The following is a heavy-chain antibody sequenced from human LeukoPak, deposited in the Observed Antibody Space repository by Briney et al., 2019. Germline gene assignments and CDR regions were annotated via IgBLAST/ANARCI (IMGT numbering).Heavy chain of an antibody. CDR2: IYYSGST. D-gene: IGHD6-13*01. CDR3: ARVGYSSSWYRVY. V-gene: IGHV4-61*05. J-gene: IGHJ4*02. Sequence: PSETLSLTCTVSGGSISSSSYYWGWIRQPPGKGLEWIGYIYYSGSTYYNPSLKSRVTISVDKSKNQFSLKLSSVTAADTAVYYCARVGYSSSWYRVYWGQGTLVTVSS. CDR1: GGSISSSSYY.